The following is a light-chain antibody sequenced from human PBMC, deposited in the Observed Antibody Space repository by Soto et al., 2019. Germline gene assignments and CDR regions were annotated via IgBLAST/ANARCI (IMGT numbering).Light chain of an antibody. Sequence: VVMTQSPLSLPVTLGEPASVSCRSSQSLVDNDGYSYLSWFQQRPGQSPRRLIYKISNRDSGGPDRFSGSGSDTDLPLKISRVEPEDVAVYYCMHGTHWPYTFGQGTQLEIK. CDR1: QSLVDNDGYSY. CDR2: KIS. J-gene: IGKJ2*01. CDR3: MHGTHWPYT. V-gene: IGKV2-30*01.